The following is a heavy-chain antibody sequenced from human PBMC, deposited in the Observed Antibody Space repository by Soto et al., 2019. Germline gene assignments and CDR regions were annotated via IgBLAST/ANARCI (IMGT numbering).Heavy chain of an antibody. Sequence: QVQLQESGPGLVKPSETLSLTCTVSGGSITTYSWSWIRQPPGKGLEWIGYIFYSGSTNYNPSLKGRVTISVDTSKNQVSLKLSSVTAEDTAVYYCASRLRFYGLDVWGQGTTVTVSS. CDR2: IFYSGST. CDR3: ASRLRFYGLDV. V-gene: IGHV4-59*01. D-gene: IGHD4-17*01. J-gene: IGHJ6*02. CDR1: GGSITTYS.